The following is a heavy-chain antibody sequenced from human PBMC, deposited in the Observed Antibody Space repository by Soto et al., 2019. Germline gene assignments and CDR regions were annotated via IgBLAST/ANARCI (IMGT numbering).Heavy chain of an antibody. J-gene: IGHJ3*02. V-gene: IGHV3-30*03. CDR2: ISYHGSNT. CDR3: VAEHVATDAFDR. Sequence: GGSLRLSCSASGFTFSSYGMHWVRQAPGKGLEWVAVISYHGSNTYYADSVKGRFTISRDNSKNTLYLQMNSLRAEDAAVYYCVAEHVATDAFDRWGQGTMVTV. CDR1: GFTFSSYG.